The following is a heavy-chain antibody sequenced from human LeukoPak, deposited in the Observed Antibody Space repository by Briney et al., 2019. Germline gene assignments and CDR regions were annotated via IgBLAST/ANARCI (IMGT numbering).Heavy chain of an antibody. V-gene: IGHV3-30*02. Sequence: GGSLRLSCAASGFTFSSYGMHWVRQAPGKGLEWVAFIRYDGSNKYYADSVKGRFTISRDNSKNTLHLQMNSLRAEDTAVYYCAKDITMIVVVGDAFDIWGQGTMVTVSS. J-gene: IGHJ3*02. CDR1: GFTFSSYG. CDR3: AKDITMIVVVGDAFDI. CDR2: IRYDGSNK. D-gene: IGHD3-22*01.